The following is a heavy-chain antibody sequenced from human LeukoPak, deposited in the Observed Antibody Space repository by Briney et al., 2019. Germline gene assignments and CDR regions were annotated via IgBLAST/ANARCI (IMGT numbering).Heavy chain of an antibody. CDR1: GFIVSGDF. J-gene: IGHJ6*02. V-gene: IGHV3-7*04. CDR2: IKQDGSEI. CDR3: VRAMDV. Sequence: GGSLRLSCAASGFIVSGDFMSWVRQAPGKGLEWVANIKQDGSEIYYVDSVKGRFTISRDNAKNSLYLQMNSLRAEDTAVYYCVRAMDVWGQGTTVTVSS.